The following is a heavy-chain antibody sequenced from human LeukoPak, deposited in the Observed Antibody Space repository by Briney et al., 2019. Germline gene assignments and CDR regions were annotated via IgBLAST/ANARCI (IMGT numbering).Heavy chain of an antibody. CDR2: IYYSGTT. J-gene: IGHJ3*02. V-gene: IGHV4-39*07. CDR1: GGSISSSSHY. Sequence: SQTLSLTCTVSGGSISSSSHYWGWIRQPPGKGLEWIGSIYYSGTTYYSPPLKSRVTISIDTSRNQFSLKLSSVTAADTAVYYCARYKARTSGWYNSAFHIWGQGTMVTVSS. D-gene: IGHD6-19*01. CDR3: ARYKARTSGWYNSAFHI.